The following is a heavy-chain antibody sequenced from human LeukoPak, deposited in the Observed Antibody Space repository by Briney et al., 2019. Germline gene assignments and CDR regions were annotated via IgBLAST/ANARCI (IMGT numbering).Heavy chain of an antibody. CDR2: ISGSGEST. V-gene: IGHV3-23*01. CDR1: GFTFSNYA. D-gene: IGHD7-27*01. Sequence: PGGSLRLSCAASGFTFSNYAITWIRQAPGKGLEWVTEISGSGESTYYGDSVKGRFTISRDNSKNTLYLQMNSLRAGDTAVYYCAREHWDFDYWGQGTLVTVSS. J-gene: IGHJ4*02. CDR3: AREHWDFDY.